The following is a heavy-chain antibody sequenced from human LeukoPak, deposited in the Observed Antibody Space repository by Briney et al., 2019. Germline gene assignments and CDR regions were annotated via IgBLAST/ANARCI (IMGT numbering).Heavy chain of an antibody. D-gene: IGHD4-17*01. Sequence: GGSLRLSCVASGFRLSSYAMSWVRQAPGKGLEWVSYISSGGTTIYYADSVKGRFTISRDNAKNSLYLQMNSLRAEDTAVYYCARDRSTVTTWVDYWGQGTLVTVSS. CDR1: GFRLSSYA. V-gene: IGHV3-48*03. J-gene: IGHJ4*02. CDR3: ARDRSTVTTWVDY. CDR2: ISSGGTTI.